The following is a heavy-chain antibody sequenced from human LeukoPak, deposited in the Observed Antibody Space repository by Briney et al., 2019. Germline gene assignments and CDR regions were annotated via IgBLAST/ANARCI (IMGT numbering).Heavy chain of an antibody. CDR2: INPNSGGT. CDR1: GYTFTGYY. CDR3: ARSQYSSGWWGNFQH. J-gene: IGHJ1*01. V-gene: IGHV1-2*04. Sequence: ASVKVSCKASGYTFTGYYMHWVRQAPGHGLEWMGWINPNSGGTNYAQKFQGWVTMTRDTSISTAYMELSRLRSDDTAVYYCARSQYSSGWWGNFQHWGQGTLVTVSS. D-gene: IGHD6-19*01.